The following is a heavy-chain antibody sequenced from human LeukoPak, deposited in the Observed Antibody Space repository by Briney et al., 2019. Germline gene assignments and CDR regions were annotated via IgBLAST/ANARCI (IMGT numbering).Heavy chain of an antibody. CDR2: IIPIFGTA. V-gene: IGHV1-69*01. J-gene: IGHJ5*02. D-gene: IGHD5-18*01. CDR3: ARENGYTHQGWFDP. Sequence: SVKVSSKASGGTFSSYAISWVRQAPGQGLEWMGGIIPIFGTANYAQKFQGRVTITADESTSTAYMELSSLRSEDTAVYYCARENGYTHQGWFDPWGQGTLVTVSS. CDR1: GGTFSSYA.